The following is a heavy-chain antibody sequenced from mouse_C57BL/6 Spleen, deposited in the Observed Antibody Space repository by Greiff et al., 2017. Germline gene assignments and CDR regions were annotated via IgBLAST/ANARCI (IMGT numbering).Heavy chain of an antibody. CDR1: GYTFTDYS. CDR3: ARSHYYGSSGYFDY. J-gene: IGHJ2*01. D-gene: IGHD1-1*01. V-gene: IGHV1-76*01. CDR2: IYPGSGNT. Sequence: VKLQESGAELVRPGASVKLSCKASGYTFTDYSINWVKQRPGQGLEWIARIYPGSGNTYYNEKFKGKATLTAEKSSSTAYMQLSSLTSEDSAVYFCARSHYYGSSGYFDYWGQGTTLTVSS.